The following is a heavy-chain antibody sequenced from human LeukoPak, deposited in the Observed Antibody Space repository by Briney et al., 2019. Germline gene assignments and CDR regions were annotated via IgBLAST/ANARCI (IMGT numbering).Heavy chain of an antibody. V-gene: IGHV4-34*01. CDR2: INHSGST. D-gene: IGHD3-16*01. Sequence: SETLSLTCAVYGGSFSGYYWSWIRQPPGKGLEWIGEINHSGSTNYSPSLKSRVTISVDTSKNQFSLKLSSVTAADTAVYYCATTPGGVWNWFDPWGQGTLVTVSS. CDR3: ATTPGGVWNWFDP. CDR1: GGSFSGYY. J-gene: IGHJ5*02.